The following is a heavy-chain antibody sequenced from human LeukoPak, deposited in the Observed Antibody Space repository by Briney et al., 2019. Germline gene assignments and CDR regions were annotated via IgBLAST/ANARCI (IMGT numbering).Heavy chain of an antibody. V-gene: IGHV3-7*05. CDR2: IKQDGSEK. D-gene: IGHD6-19*01. J-gene: IGHJ4*02. CDR3: ARAGTLAGTGGGFDY. Sequence: GGSLRLSCAASGVMFPSYWMTWVRQAPGKGLEWVANIKQDGSEKYYVDSVKGRFTISRDNAKNSLYLQMNNLRADDTAVYYCARAGTLAGTGGGFDYWGQGTLVTVSS. CDR1: GVMFPSYW.